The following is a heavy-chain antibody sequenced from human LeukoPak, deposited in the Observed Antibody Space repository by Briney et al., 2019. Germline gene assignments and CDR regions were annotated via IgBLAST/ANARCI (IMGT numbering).Heavy chain of an antibody. Sequence: GRSLRLSCAASGFTFSSYAMHWVRQAPGKGLEWVAVISYDGSNKYYADSVKGRFTSSRDNSKNTLYLQMNSLRAEDTAVYYCARGVTMVRGGTFYWGQGTLVTVSS. CDR3: ARGVTMVRGGTFY. CDR2: ISYDGSNK. J-gene: IGHJ4*02. CDR1: GFTFSSYA. V-gene: IGHV3-30*04. D-gene: IGHD3-10*01.